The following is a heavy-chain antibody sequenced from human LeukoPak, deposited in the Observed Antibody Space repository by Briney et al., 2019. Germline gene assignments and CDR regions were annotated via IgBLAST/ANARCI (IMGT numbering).Heavy chain of an antibody. Sequence: PGRSLRLSCAASGFTFSSYSMNWVRQAPGKGLEWVSYISSSSSTIYYADSVKGRFTISRDNAKNSLYLQMNSLRAEDTAVYYCASELIVVVPAAPHDAFDIWGQGTMVTVSS. V-gene: IGHV3-48*01. J-gene: IGHJ3*02. CDR2: ISSSSSTI. D-gene: IGHD2-2*01. CDR1: GFTFSSYS. CDR3: ASELIVVVPAAPHDAFDI.